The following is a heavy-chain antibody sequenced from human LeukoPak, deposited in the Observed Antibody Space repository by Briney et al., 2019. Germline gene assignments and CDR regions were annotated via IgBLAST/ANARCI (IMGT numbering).Heavy chain of an antibody. Sequence: ASVKVSCKASGYTFTSYGISWVRQAPGQGLEWMGWISAYNGNTNYAQKLQGRVTMTTDTSTSTAYMELRSLRSDDTAVYYCARAGSSGYYYYYYTDVWGKGTTVTVSS. CDR1: GYTFTSYG. CDR2: ISAYNGNT. J-gene: IGHJ6*03. V-gene: IGHV1-18*01. CDR3: ARAGSSGYYYYYYTDV. D-gene: IGHD6-6*01.